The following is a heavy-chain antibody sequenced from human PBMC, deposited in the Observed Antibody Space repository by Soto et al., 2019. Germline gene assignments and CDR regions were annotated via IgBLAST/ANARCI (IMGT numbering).Heavy chain of an antibody. D-gene: IGHD1-26*01. J-gene: IGHJ6*02. Sequence: QVQLVESGGGVVQPGRSLRLSCAASGFRFSDYGIHWVHQAPGKGLEWLALISYDGSKKFYTDSVKGRFTISRDNSKNTMYLQIDRLRAEDTAVYYCAKMDADLLPYYYYGMDVWGQGTTVTVSS. V-gene: IGHV3-30*18. CDR3: AKMDADLLPYYYYGMDV. CDR2: ISYDGSKK. CDR1: GFRFSDYG.